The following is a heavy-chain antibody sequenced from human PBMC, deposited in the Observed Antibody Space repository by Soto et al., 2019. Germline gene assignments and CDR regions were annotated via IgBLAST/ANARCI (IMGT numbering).Heavy chain of an antibody. CDR1: GYTFTSYD. Sequence: QAQLVQSGAEVKKPGASVKVSCKASGYTFTSYDINWVRQAPGQGLEWLGWMDPNSGSTGYAQNFQGRVTMTRNISINTAHMELSSLRSEDTAVYYCARERKFDFWRKGLDVWGQGITVTVSS. CDR3: ARERKFDFWRKGLDV. D-gene: IGHD3-3*01. V-gene: IGHV1-8*01. J-gene: IGHJ6*02. CDR2: MDPNSGST.